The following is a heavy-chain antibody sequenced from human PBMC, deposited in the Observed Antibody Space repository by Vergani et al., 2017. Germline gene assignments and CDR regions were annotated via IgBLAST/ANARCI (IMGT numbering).Heavy chain of an antibody. J-gene: IGHJ6*03. CDR1: GFTFSNYD. Sequence: EVQLLESGGGVVQPGGSLRLACAASGFTFSNYDMSWVRQAPGKGLEWVSALSGSGISPYSADSVKGRFTISRDNSKNTLFLLRNSLRADDTAVYYCAKASTVTTYYYYYYMDVWGKGTSFTVSS. CDR2: LSGSGISP. V-gene: IGHV3-23*01. D-gene: IGHD4-11*01. CDR3: AKASTVTTYYYYYYMDV.